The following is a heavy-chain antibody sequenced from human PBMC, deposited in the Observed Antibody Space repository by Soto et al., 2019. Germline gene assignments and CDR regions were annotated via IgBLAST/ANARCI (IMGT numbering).Heavy chain of an antibody. D-gene: IGHD1-1*01. CDR3: ARTGTTHY. J-gene: IGHJ4*02. V-gene: IGHV3-7*01. CDR1: GFTFSDYW. CDR2: IKEDGSQK. Sequence: EVQLVESGGGLVQPGGSLRVSCVASGFTFSDYWMSWARQTLGKGLEWVANIKEDGSQKYYADSVKGRFTVSRDNANNLLYLEMKYLSAEDTALYYCARTGTTHYWGQGTLVTVSS.